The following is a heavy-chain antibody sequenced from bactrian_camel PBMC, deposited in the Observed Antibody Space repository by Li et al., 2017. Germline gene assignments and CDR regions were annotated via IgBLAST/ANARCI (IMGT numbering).Heavy chain of an antibody. D-gene: IGHD2*01. CDR3: AASVGGQYCSAPYLIRAQEKGTAY. CDR1: GFAFSMTN. V-gene: IGHV3S10*01. CDR2: INTKAKT. Sequence: VQLVESGGDWVQPGGSLRLACAASGFAFSMTNMSWIRQHPGKGRDWVAAINTKAKTYYHDSVKGRFTISKDNGKNTLYLQMNSLKPEDTAMYYCAASVGGQYCSAPYLIRAQEKGTAYRGQGTQVTVS. J-gene: IGHJ4*01.